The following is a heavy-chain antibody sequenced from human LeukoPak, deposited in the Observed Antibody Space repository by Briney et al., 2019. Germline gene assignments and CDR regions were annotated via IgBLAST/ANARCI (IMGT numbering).Heavy chain of an antibody. Sequence: ASVKVSCKVSGYTLTELSMHWVRQAPGKGLEWMGGFDPEDGETIYAQKFQGRVTMTEDTSTDTAYMELNSLRSEDTAVYYCATKPPSGFPPYGMDVWGKGTTVTVSS. D-gene: IGHD5-12*01. V-gene: IGHV1-24*01. CDR3: ATKPPSGFPPYGMDV. J-gene: IGHJ6*04. CDR1: GYTLTELS. CDR2: FDPEDGET.